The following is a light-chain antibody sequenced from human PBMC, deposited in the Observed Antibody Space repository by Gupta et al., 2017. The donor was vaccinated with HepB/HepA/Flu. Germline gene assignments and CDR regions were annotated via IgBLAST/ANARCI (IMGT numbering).Light chain of an antibody. CDR3: QQYNNWPPHT. CDR2: GAS. CDR1: QSVSSY. J-gene: IGKJ2*01. V-gene: IGKV3-15*01. Sequence: EIVMTQSPATLSVSPGERATLSCRASQSVSSYLAWYQQKPGQVPRLLIYGASTRATGIPARFSGSGSGTEFTLTISSLQSEDFAVYYCQQYNNWPPHTFGQGTKLEIK.